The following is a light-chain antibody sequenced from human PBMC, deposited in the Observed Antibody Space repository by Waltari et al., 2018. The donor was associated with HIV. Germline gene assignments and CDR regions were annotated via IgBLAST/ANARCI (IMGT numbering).Light chain of an antibody. CDR2: DKD. V-gene: IGLV1-51*01. CDR3: GTWDRSLGAMV. CDR1: TSNIGNNY. J-gene: IGLJ3*02. Sequence: QSVLTQPPSVSAAPGQKVTISCSGSTSNIGNNYVYWYQQFPETAPKLLIYDKDKRASGIPDRVSGSESGTSSTLGITGLQAGDEAYYYCGTWDRSLGAMVFGGGAKLTVL.